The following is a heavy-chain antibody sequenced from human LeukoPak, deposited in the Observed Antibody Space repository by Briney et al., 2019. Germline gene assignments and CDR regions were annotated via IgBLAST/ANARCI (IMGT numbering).Heavy chain of an antibody. J-gene: IGHJ3*02. CDR2: ISSSSSYI. CDR3: ARREDIVVVPAAGAFDI. V-gene: IGHV3-21*01. D-gene: IGHD2-2*01. Sequence: GGSLRLSCAASGFSFSSYSLNWVRQAPGKGLEWVSSISSSSSYIYYADSVKGRFTISRDNAKNSLYLQMNSLRAEDTAVYYCARREDIVVVPAAGAFDIWGQGTMVTVSS. CDR1: GFSFSSYS.